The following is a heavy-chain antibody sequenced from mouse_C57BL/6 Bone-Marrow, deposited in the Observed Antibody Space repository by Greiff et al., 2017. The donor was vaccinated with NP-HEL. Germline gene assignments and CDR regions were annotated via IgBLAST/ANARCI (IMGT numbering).Heavy chain of an antibody. CDR2: INPSNGGT. J-gene: IGHJ1*03. CDR1: GYTFTSYW. Sequence: QVQLKQPGTELVKPGASVKLSCKASGYTFTSYWMHWVKQRPGQGLEWIGNINPSNGGTNYNEKFKSKATLTVDKSSSTAYMQLSSLTSEDSAVYYCARLADYYGSIYWYFDVWGTGTTVTVSS. CDR3: ARLADYYGSIYWYFDV. V-gene: IGHV1-53*01. D-gene: IGHD1-1*01.